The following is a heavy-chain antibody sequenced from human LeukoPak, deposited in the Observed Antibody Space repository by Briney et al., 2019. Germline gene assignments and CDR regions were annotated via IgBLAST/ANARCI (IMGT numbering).Heavy chain of an antibody. D-gene: IGHD1-26*01. CDR2: ISGSGTYT. J-gene: IGHJ4*02. CDR3: AKDWDSGSYFADY. V-gene: IGHV3-23*01. CDR1: GLIFSRYA. Sequence: PGGSLRLSRAASGLIFSRYAMSWVRQAPGKGLEWVSGISGSGTYTYDADSVKGGFSISRDNSKNTLYLQMNDLRAEDTALYYCAKDWDSGSYFADYWGQGTLVAVSS.